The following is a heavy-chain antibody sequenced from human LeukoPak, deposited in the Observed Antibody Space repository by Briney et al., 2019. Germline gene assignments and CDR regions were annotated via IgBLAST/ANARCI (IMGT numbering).Heavy chain of an antibody. J-gene: IGHJ4*02. V-gene: IGHV3-30*18. D-gene: IGHD6-19*01. Sequence: GGSLRLSCAASGFTFSSYGMHWVRQAPGKGLEWVAVISYDGSNKYYADSVKGRFTISRDNSKNTLYLQMNSLRAEDTAVYYCTKVGDQWLVTSYFDYWGQGTLVTVSS. CDR2: ISYDGSNK. CDR3: TKVGDQWLVTSYFDY. CDR1: GFTFSSYG.